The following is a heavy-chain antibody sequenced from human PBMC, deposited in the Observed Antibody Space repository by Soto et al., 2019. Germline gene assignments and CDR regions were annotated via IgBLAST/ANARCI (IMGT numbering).Heavy chain of an antibody. CDR2: IDWDDDK. D-gene: IGHD2-8*01. Sequence: SGPTLVNPTQTLTLTCTFSGFSVSTSGMRVSWIRQPPGKALEWLARIDWDDDKFYSTSLKTRLTISKDTSKNQVVLTMTNMDPVDTATYYCARIPPSMDAFDIWGQGTMVTVSS. V-gene: IGHV2-70*04. J-gene: IGHJ3*02. CDR1: GFSVSTSGMR. CDR3: ARIPPSMDAFDI.